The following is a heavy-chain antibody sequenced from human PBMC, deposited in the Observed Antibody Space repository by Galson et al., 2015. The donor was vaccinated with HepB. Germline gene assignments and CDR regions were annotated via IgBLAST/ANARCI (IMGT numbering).Heavy chain of an antibody. CDR3: ARGSGRYYVFGDDGNLDF. CDR1: GFTFRNYA. J-gene: IGHJ4*02. D-gene: IGHD3-10*01. Sequence: SLRLSCAASGFTFRNYALNWVRQAPGKGLEWVSLISGSGGPTYYADSVKGRFTISRDNSKNTLYLQMSSLRAEDTAVYYCARGSGRYYVFGDDGNLDFWGQGTLVTVSS. CDR2: ISGSGGPT. V-gene: IGHV3-23*01.